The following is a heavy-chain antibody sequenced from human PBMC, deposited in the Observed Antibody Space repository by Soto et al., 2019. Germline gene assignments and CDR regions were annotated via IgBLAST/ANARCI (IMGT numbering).Heavy chain of an antibody. J-gene: IGHJ4*02. CDR1: GGSISSSSYY. CDR2: IYYSGST. Sequence: PSETLSLTCTVSGGSISSSSYYWGWIRQPPGKGLEWIGSIYYSGSTYYNPSLKSRVTISVDTSKNQFSLKLSSVTAADTAVYYCARQIGTAAAGYDYWGQGTLVTVSS. CDR3: ARQIGTAAAGYDY. V-gene: IGHV4-39*01. D-gene: IGHD6-13*01.